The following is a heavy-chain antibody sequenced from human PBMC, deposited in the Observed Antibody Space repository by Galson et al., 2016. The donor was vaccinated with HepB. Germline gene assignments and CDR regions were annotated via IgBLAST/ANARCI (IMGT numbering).Heavy chain of an antibody. CDR3: ARKLRGGGYDY. CDR2: ISDSGRST. D-gene: IGHD3-3*01. J-gene: IGHJ4*02. CDR1: GFSFSTYE. Sequence: SLRLSCAASGFSFSTYEMNWIRQTPGKGLEWVSYISDSGRSTHYIDSVEGRYTISRDNAKNTLDLQMNSLRADDTAVYYCARKLRGGGYDYWGQGTLVTVSS. V-gene: IGHV3-48*03.